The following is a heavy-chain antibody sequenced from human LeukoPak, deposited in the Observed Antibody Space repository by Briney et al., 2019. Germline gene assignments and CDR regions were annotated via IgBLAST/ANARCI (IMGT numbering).Heavy chain of an antibody. CDR2: IYHSGST. Sequence: SETLSLTCAVSGGSISSSNWWSWVRQPPGKGLEWIGEIYHSGSTNYNPSLKSRVTISVDKSKNQFSLKLSSVTAADTAVYYCARALGLLWFGDYYMDVWGKGTTVTVPS. V-gene: IGHV4-4*02. CDR1: GGSISSSNW. D-gene: IGHD3-10*01. CDR3: ARALGLLWFGDYYMDV. J-gene: IGHJ6*03.